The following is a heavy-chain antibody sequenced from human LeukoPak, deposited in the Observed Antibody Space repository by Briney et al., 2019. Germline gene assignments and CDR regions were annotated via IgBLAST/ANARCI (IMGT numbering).Heavy chain of an antibody. D-gene: IGHD1-26*01. Sequence: SETLSLTCAVSGDSISRSHWWSWVRPSPGKGLEWIGEIYHSGNTNYNPSVKSRVAISLDKASNQFSLRLTSVTAADTAIYFCAREEMPGKFDYWGQGILVTVSS. J-gene: IGHJ4*02. CDR3: AREEMPGKFDY. CDR1: GDSISRSHW. CDR2: IYHSGNT. V-gene: IGHV4-4*02.